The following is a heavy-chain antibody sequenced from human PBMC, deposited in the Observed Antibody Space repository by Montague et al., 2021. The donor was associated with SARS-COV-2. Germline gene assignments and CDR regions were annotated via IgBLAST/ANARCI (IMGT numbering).Heavy chain of an antibody. CDR2: IYYTGST. J-gene: IGHJ3*01. CDR3: VRDFDDTSDYFQGTFDV. CDR1: GVSVNNYY. D-gene: IGHD3-22*01. Sequence: SETLSLTCSVSGVSVNNYYWAWIRQTPEKGLEWIGYIYYTGSTNYNPSLRNRIPISIDSSANQFPLKLRSVTPADTAVYYCVRDFDDTSDYFQGTFDVWGHGTVVSVSS. V-gene: IGHV4-59*02.